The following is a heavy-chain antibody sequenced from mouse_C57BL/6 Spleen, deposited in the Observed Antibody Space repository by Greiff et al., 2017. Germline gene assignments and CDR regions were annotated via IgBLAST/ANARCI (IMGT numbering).Heavy chain of an antibody. D-gene: IGHD2-3*01. CDR2: IYPGSGNT. Sequence: VQLQQSGAELVRPGASVKLSCKASGYTFTDYYINWVKQRPGQGLEWIARIYPGSGNTYYNEKFKGKATLTAEKSSSTAYMQLSSLTSADSAVYCCARRGDDGTGAMDYWGQGTSVTVSS. J-gene: IGHJ4*01. V-gene: IGHV1-76*01. CDR1: GYTFTDYY. CDR3: ARRGDDGTGAMDY.